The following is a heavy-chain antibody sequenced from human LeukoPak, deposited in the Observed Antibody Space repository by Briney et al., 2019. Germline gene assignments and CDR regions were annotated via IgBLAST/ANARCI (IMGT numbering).Heavy chain of an antibody. V-gene: IGHV3-21*04. CDR1: RFSFSSYS. D-gene: IGHD6-19*01. CDR3: AKDRAVAGKEFHY. J-gene: IGHJ4*02. Sequence: GGSLRLSCAASRFSFSSYSMNWVRQAPGKGLEWVSSISSSSTYIYYADSLKGRFTISRDNAKNSLYLQMNSLRAEDSAVYYCAKDRAVAGKEFHYWGQGTLVTVSS. CDR2: ISSSSTYI.